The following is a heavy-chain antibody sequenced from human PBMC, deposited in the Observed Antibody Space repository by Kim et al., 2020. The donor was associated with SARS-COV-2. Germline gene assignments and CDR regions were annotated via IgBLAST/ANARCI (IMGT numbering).Heavy chain of an antibody. V-gene: IGHV3-15*01. D-gene: IGHD1-26*01. J-gene: IGHJ4*02. Sequence: DYAAPVKGRFTISRDDSKNTLYLQMNSLKTEDTAVYYCTTGIVGAILDYWGQGTLVTVSS. CDR3: TTGIVGAILDY.